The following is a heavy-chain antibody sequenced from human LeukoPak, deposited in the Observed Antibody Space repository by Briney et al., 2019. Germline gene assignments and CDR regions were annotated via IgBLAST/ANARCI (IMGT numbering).Heavy chain of an antibody. Sequence: SETLSLSCTVSGGSISSYYWSWIRQPPGKGLEWIGYIYYSGSTNYNPSLKSRVTISVDTSKNQFSLKLSSVTAADTAVYYCAREAYSYGYSFDYWGQGTLVTVSS. V-gene: IGHV4-59*01. CDR2: IYYSGST. CDR3: AREAYSYGYSFDY. CDR1: GGSISSYY. D-gene: IGHD5-18*01. J-gene: IGHJ4*02.